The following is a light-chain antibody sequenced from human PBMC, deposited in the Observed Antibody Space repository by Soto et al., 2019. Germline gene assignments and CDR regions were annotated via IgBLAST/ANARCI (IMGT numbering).Light chain of an antibody. CDR1: QSVSSN. CDR3: QQYNNWPPWT. Sequence: IVMTQSPATLSVSPGERANLSCRPSQSVSSNLAWYQQKPGQAPRLLIYGASTRATGIPARFSGSESGTEFTLTISSLQSEDFAIYYCQQYNNWPPWTFGQGTEVDI. CDR2: GAS. V-gene: IGKV3-15*01. J-gene: IGKJ1*01.